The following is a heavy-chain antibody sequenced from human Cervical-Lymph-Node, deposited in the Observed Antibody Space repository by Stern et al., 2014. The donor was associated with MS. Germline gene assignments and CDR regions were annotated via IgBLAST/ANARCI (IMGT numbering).Heavy chain of an antibody. CDR2: IIPIFGTA. V-gene: IGHV1-69*01. J-gene: IGHJ5*02. CDR3: AKDRSDLRYFDWLRPWWFDP. CDR1: GGTFSSYA. Sequence: VQLEESGAEVKKPGSSVKVSCKASGGTFSSYAISWVRQAPGQGLEWMGGIIPIFGTANYAQKFQGRVTITADESTSTAYMELSSLRSEDTAVYYCAKDRSDLRYFDWLRPWWFDPWGQGTLVTVSS. D-gene: IGHD3-9*01.